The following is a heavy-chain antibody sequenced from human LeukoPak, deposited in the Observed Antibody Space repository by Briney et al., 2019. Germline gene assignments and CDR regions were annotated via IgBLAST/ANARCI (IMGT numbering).Heavy chain of an antibody. V-gene: IGHV3-23*01. Sequence: GGSLRLSCAASGFTFSSHAMSWVRQAPGKGLEWVSAISGSGASTFYADSVKGRFTISRDNSKTSVSLQMNSLRVEDTAMYYCATDRGNYGDRRGWRGSLYYFDYWGQGTLVTVSS. CDR2: ISGSGAST. D-gene: IGHD4-17*01. CDR1: GFTFSSHA. J-gene: IGHJ4*02. CDR3: ATDRGNYGDRRGWRGSLYYFDY.